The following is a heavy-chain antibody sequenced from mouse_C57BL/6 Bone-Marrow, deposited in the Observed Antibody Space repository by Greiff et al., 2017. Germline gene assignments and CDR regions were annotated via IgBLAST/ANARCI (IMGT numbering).Heavy chain of an antibody. V-gene: IGHV1-26*01. Sequence: VQLQQSGPELVKPGASVKISCKASGYTFTDYYMNWVKPSHGKSLEWIGDINPNNCGTSYNQKFKGKATLTVDKSASTAYMELRSLTSEDSAVYYCARGTRYFDYWGQGTTLTVSS. D-gene: IGHD3-3*01. CDR1: GYTFTDYY. J-gene: IGHJ2*01. CDR2: INPNNCGT. CDR3: ARGTRYFDY.